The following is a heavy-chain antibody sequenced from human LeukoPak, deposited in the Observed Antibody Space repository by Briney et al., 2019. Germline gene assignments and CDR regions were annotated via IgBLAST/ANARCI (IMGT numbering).Heavy chain of an antibody. CDR3: ARGRRITMIVVAKSGDGGIFDY. J-gene: IGHJ4*02. Sequence: ASVKVSCKASGYTFTGYYMHWERQAPGQGLEWMGWINPNSGGTNYAQKFQGRVTRTRDTSISTAYMELSRLRSDDTAVYYCARGRRITMIVVAKSGDGGIFDYWGQGTMVTVSS. CDR1: GYTFTGYY. V-gene: IGHV1-2*02. CDR2: INPNSGGT. D-gene: IGHD3-22*01.